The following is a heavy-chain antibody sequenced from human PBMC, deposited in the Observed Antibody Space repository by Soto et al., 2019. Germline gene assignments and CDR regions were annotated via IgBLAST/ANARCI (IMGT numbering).Heavy chain of an antibody. J-gene: IGHJ4*02. V-gene: IGHV1-69*12. D-gene: IGHD1-26*01. CDR1: GGTFNSYA. CDR3: ARGSGSCLGNDY. CDR2: IIPIFGTA. Sequence: QVQLVQSGAEVKKPGSSVKVSCKASGGTFNSYAINWVRQAPGQGLEWMGGIIPIFGTATYAQKYQGRVTITADESTSTAYMELSRLRFEDTAVYYCARGSGSCLGNDYWGQGTLVTVSS.